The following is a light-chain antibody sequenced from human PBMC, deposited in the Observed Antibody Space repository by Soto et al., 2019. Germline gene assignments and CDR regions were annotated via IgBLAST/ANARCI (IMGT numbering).Light chain of an antibody. V-gene: IGKV3-20*01. CDR2: AAS. CDR3: QQYGSPPIT. J-gene: IGKJ5*01. Sequence: EIVLMQSPGTLSLSPGESATLSCRASQTMTRAYLAWYQQNPGQAPRLLIYAASYRATGIPDKFSGSGSGTDFSLTISRLEPEDFAVYYCQQYGSPPITFGQGTRLEIK. CDR1: QTMTRAY.